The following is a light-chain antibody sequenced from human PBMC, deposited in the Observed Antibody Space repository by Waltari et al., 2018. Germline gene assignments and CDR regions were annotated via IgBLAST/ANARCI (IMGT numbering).Light chain of an antibody. CDR3: QQYNSYSLLT. J-gene: IGKJ4*01. V-gene: IGKV1-5*03. CDR2: KAS. CDR1: QSISNW. Sequence: DIQMTQSPSTLSASVGDRVTITCRASQSISNWLAWYQQKPGKAPKLLIYKASTLESGIPSRVSGSGSGKEFTLTISSLQPDDFATYYCQQYNSYSLLTFGGGTKVEIK.